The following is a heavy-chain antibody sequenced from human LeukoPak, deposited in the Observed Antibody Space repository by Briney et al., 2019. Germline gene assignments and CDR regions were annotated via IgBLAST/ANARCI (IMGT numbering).Heavy chain of an antibody. CDR3: ARGGDRYGDYVWFDP. D-gene: IGHD4-17*01. J-gene: IGHJ5*02. CDR1: GGTFSSYA. CDR2: IIPIFGTA. Sequence: GSSVKVSCKASGGTFSSYAINWVRQAPGQGLEWMGGIIPIFGTANYAQKFQGRVTITADESTSTAYMELSSLRSEDTAVYYCARGGDRYGDYVWFDPWGQGTLATVSS. V-gene: IGHV1-69*01.